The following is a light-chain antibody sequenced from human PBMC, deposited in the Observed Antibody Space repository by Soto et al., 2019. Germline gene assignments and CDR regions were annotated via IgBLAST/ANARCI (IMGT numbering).Light chain of an antibody. Sequence: EIVLTQSPATLSLSPGERATLSCRASQSVSSYLAWYQQKPGQAPRLLFYDASNRATGIPARFSGSGSGTDFTLTISSLEPEDFAVYYCQQRSNWPPWYTFGQGTKLEIK. CDR1: QSVSSY. CDR3: QQRSNWPPWYT. V-gene: IGKV3-11*01. J-gene: IGKJ2*01. CDR2: DAS.